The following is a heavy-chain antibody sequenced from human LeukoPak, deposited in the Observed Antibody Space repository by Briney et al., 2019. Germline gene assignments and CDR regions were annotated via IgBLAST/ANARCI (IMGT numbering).Heavy chain of an antibody. CDR3: ARFRLGSDYYHMDV. CDR1: GGSISSSSYY. V-gene: IGHV4-61*01. D-gene: IGHD7-27*01. Sequence: DPSETLSLTCTVSGGSISSSSYYWSWIRQPPGKGLEWIGYIYYSGSTSYNPSLKSRVTISVDTSKNQFSLKLSSVTAADTAVYYCARFRLGSDYYHMDVWGKGTTVTVSS. CDR2: IYYSGST. J-gene: IGHJ6*03.